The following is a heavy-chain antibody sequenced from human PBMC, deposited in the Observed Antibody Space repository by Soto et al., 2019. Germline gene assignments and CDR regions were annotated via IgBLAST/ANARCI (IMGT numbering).Heavy chain of an antibody. V-gene: IGHV3-23*01. Sequence: GGSLRLSCAASGFTFSSYAMSWVGKAPGKGQEWVSAISGSGGSTYYADPVKGQFTTSRDNSKNTLYLQMSSLRADDTAVYYCSGCFTVSMGYYYYYMDVWGKGTTVTVSS. D-gene: IGHD4-17*01. CDR1: GFTFSSYA. CDR2: ISGSGGST. J-gene: IGHJ6*03. CDR3: SGCFTVSMGYYYYYMDV.